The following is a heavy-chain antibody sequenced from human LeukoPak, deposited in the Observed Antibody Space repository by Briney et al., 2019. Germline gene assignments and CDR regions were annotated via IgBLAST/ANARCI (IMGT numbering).Heavy chain of an antibody. V-gene: IGHV1-69*05. Sequence: SVKVSCKASGGTFSSYAISWVRQAPGQGLEWMGRIIPIFGTANYAQKFQGRVTIATDESTSTAYMELSSLRSEDTAVYYCARVAVAGNYYYYYMDVWGKGTTVTVSS. CDR3: ARVAVAGNYYYYYMDV. CDR2: IIPIFGTA. D-gene: IGHD6-19*01. J-gene: IGHJ6*03. CDR1: GGTFSSYA.